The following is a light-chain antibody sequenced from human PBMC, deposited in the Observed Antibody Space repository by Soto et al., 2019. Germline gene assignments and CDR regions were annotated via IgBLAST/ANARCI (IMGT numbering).Light chain of an antibody. CDR2: EVS. J-gene: IGLJ1*01. Sequence: QSALTQPPSASGSPGQSVTISCTGTSSDVGGYNFVSWYQQHPGKAPKLMIYEVSKRPSGVPDRFSGSKSDNTASLTVSGLQAEDEADYYCSSYAGCNNRYVFGTGTKLTVL. V-gene: IGLV2-8*01. CDR3: SSYAGCNNRYV. CDR1: SSDVGGYNF.